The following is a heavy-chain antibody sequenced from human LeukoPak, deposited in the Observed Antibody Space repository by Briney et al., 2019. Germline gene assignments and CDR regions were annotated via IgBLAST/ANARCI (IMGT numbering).Heavy chain of an antibody. D-gene: IGHD3-3*01. V-gene: IGHV3-30*03. J-gene: IGHJ4*02. CDR3: ARDRDKFWSGSQV. Sequence: GGSLRLSCAASGFTFSSYGIHWVRQAPGKGLEWVPVISYDGSNKYYADSVKGRFTISRDNSKSTLYLQMNSLRTEDTAVYYCARDRDKFWSGSQVWGQGTLVTVSS. CDR2: ISYDGSNK. CDR1: GFTFSSYG.